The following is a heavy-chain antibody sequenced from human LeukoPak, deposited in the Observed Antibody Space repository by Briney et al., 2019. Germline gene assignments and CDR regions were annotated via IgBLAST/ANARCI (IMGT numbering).Heavy chain of an antibody. V-gene: IGHV3-30-3*01. CDR2: ISYDGSNK. Sequence: PGRSLRLSCAASGFTFSSYAMHWVRQAPGKGLEWVAVISYDGSNKYYADSVKGRFTISRDNAKNSVFLQLDRLRVEDTAVYYCTRRAGDTTHRHFDLWGRGTLVIVSS. J-gene: IGHJ2*01. CDR3: TRRAGDTTHRHFDL. CDR1: GFTFSSYA. D-gene: IGHD1-26*01.